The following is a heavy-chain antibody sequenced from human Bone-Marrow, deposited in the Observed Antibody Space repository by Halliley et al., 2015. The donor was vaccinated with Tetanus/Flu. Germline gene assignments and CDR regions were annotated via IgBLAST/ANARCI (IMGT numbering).Heavy chain of an antibody. J-gene: IGHJ4*02. Sequence: SLRLSCAASGFSFSSYAMSWVRQAPGKGLEWVSAISGSGAGTYYADSVKGRFSISKDNSKNTLYLHMNSLRAEDTAVYYCAKDRGTTITNWYFDYWGQGTLVTVSS. CDR3: AKDRGTTITNWYFDY. CDR1: GFSFSSYA. V-gene: IGHV3-23*01. D-gene: IGHD5-12*01. CDR2: ISGSGAGT.